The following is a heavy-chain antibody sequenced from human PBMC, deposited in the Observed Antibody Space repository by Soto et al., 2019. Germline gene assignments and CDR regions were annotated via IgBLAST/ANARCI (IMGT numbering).Heavy chain of an antibody. Sequence: SETLSLTCTVSCGSMNNNYWSWIRQPPGRGLEWIGYVFSNGRTNYNPSLESRVTILVDTSRNQLSLKLRSVTAADTAVYYCARGGDNSPWYYSLWGRGTLVTVSS. CDR3: ARGGDNSPWYYSL. J-gene: IGHJ4*02. D-gene: IGHD3-10*01. V-gene: IGHV4-59*01. CDR2: VFSNGRT. CDR1: CGSMNNNY.